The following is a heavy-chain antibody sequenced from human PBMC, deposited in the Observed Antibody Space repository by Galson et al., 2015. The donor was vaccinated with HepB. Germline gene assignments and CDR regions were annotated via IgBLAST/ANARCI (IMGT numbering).Heavy chain of an antibody. D-gene: IGHD6-19*01. CDR3: ASIRSPDAFDI. CDR1: GDSVSSNSAV. J-gene: IGHJ3*02. V-gene: IGHV6-1*01. CDR2: TYFRSKRDS. Sequence: CAISGDSVSSNSAVWNWIRQSPSRGLEWLGRTYFRSKRDSDYAVSVKSRITINADTSKNQFSLQLNSATPDDTAVYFCASIRSPDAFDIWGQGTMVTVSS.